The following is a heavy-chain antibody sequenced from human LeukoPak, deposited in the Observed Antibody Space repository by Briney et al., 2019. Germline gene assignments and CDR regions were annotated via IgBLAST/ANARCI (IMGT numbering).Heavy chain of an antibody. Sequence: GGSLRLSCTASGFTFGDYATSWVRQAPGKGLEWVGFIRSKAYGGTTEYAASVKGRFTISRDDFKSIAYLQMNSLKTEDTAVYYCTRWVRIAAAGDYWGQGTLVTVSS. CDR3: TRWVRIAAAGDY. V-gene: IGHV3-49*04. D-gene: IGHD6-13*01. CDR1: GFTFGDYA. CDR2: IRSKAYGGTT. J-gene: IGHJ4*02.